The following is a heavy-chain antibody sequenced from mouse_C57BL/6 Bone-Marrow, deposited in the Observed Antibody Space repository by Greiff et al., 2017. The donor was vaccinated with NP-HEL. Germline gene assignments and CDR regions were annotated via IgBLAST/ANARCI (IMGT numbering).Heavy chain of an antibody. CDR3: ARERYWYFDV. J-gene: IGHJ1*03. Sequence: VQLKESGPGLVKPSQSLSLTCSVTGYSITSGYYWNWIRQFPGNKLEWMGYISYDGSNNYNPSLKNRISITRDTSKNQFFLKLNSVTTEDTATYYCARERYWYFDVWGTGTTVTVSS. CDR1: GYSITSGYY. CDR2: ISYDGSN. V-gene: IGHV3-6*01.